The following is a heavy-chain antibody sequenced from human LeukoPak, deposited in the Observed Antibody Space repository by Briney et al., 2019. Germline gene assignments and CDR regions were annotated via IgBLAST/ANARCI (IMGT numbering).Heavy chain of an antibody. CDR1: GYTFTGYY. CDR3: ARDITWGIAAASDY. V-gene: IGHV1-2*02. D-gene: IGHD6-13*01. CDR2: INPNSGGT. J-gene: IGHJ4*02. Sequence: ASVKVSCKASGYTFTGYYMHWVRQAPGQGLEWMGWINPNSGGTNYAQKFQGRVTMTRDTSISTAYMELSRLRSDDTAVYYCARDITWGIAAASDYWGQGTLVTVSS.